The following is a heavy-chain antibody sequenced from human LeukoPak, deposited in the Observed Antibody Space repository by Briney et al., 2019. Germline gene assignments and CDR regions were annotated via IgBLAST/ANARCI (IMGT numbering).Heavy chain of an antibody. J-gene: IGHJ4*02. V-gene: IGHV3-23*01. CDR1: GFTFSSYA. CDR3: ARAMVAGDFDY. Sequence: PGGSLRLSCAASGFTFSSYAMSWVRQAPGKGLEWVSVISGSGGNINYADSVKGRFTISRDNFKNTLYLQMNSLRAEDTAVYYCARAMVAGDFDYWGQGTLVTVSS. D-gene: IGHD5-18*01. CDR2: ISGSGGNI.